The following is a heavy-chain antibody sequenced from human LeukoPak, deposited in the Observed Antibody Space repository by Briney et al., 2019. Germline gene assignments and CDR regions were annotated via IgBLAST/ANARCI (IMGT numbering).Heavy chain of an antibody. D-gene: IGHD2-2*01. CDR3: ARRYDYGDY. V-gene: IGHV3-48*04. Sequence: GGSLRLSCAASGFTLSGYSMSWVRQAPGKGLEWVSYISPSSTTIYYADSVKGRFTISRDSAKNSLSLQMNSLRAEDTAVYYCARRYDYGDYWGQGTLVTVSS. CDR2: ISPSSTTI. CDR1: GFTLSGYS. J-gene: IGHJ4*02.